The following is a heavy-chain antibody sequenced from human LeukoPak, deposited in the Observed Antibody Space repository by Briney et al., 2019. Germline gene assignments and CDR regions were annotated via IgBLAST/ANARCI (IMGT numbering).Heavy chain of an antibody. J-gene: IGHJ4*02. Sequence: ASAKVSCKASGYTFTSYDINWVRQATGQGLEWMGWMNPNSGNTGYAQKFQGRVTITRNTSISTAYMELSSLRSEDTAVYYCATLDYYDSSAYYSDYWGQGTLVTVSS. CDR1: GYTFTSYD. CDR2: MNPNSGNT. CDR3: ATLDYYDSSAYYSDY. V-gene: IGHV1-8*03. D-gene: IGHD3-22*01.